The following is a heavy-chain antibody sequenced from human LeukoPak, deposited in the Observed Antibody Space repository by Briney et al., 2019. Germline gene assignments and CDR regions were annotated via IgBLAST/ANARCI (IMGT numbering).Heavy chain of an antibody. CDR1: GFTFSSYG. CDR3: AKVKEMYSSDSYYFDY. D-gene: IGHD6-19*01. CDR2: TSYDGFNP. J-gene: IGHJ4*02. Sequence: GGSLRLSCAASGFTFSSYGMHWVRQAPGKGLEWVAVTSYDGFNPYYADSVKGRFTISRDNSKNTLWLQMNSLRAEDTAVYYCAKVKEMYSSDSYYFDYWGQGTLVTVSS. V-gene: IGHV3-30*18.